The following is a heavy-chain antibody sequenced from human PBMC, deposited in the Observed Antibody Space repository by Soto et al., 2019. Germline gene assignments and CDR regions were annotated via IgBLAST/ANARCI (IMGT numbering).Heavy chain of an antibody. J-gene: IGHJ6*02. Sequence: VASVKVSCKASGYTFTSYAMHWVRQAPGQRLEWMGWINAGNGNTKYSQKFQGRVTITRDTSASTAYMELSSLRSEDTAVYYCARVGGCSSTSCPYYYYYYGMDVWGQGTTVTVSS. CDR3: ARVGGCSSTSCPYYYYYYGMDV. CDR1: GYTFTSYA. CDR2: INAGNGNT. V-gene: IGHV1-3*01. D-gene: IGHD2-2*01.